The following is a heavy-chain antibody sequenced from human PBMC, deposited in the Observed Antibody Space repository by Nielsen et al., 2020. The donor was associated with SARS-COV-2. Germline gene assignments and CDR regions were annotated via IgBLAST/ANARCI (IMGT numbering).Heavy chain of an antibody. CDR3: AKGGGDY. CDR1: GFTFSSYG. J-gene: IGHJ4*02. CDR2: ISYDGSNK. D-gene: IGHD3-16*01. V-gene: IGHV3-30*18. Sequence: EGSLRLSCAASGFTFSSYGMHWVRQAPGKGLEWVAVISYDGSNKYYADSVKGRFTISRDNSKNTLYLQMNSLRAEDTAVYYCAKGGGDYWGQGTLVTVSS.